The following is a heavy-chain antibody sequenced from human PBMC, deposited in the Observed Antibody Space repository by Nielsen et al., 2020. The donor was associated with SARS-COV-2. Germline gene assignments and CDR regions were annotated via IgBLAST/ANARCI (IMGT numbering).Heavy chain of an antibody. CDR3: ARDPRISFGELRFDP. CDR2: IIPILGIA. J-gene: IGHJ5*02. CDR1: GGTFSSYA. D-gene: IGHD3-10*01. V-gene: IGHV1-69*04. Sequence: SVKVSCKASGGTFSSYAISWVRQAPGQGLEWMGRIIPILGIANYAQKFQGRVMITADKSTSTAYMELSSLRSEDTAVYYCARDPRISFGELRFDPWGQGTLVTVSS.